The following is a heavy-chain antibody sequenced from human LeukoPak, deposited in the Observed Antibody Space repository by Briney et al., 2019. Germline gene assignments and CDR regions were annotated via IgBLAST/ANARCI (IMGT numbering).Heavy chain of an antibody. V-gene: IGHV3-9*03. CDR1: GFTFDDYA. J-gene: IGHJ4*02. D-gene: IGHD6-13*01. CDR2: ISWNSGSI. CDR3: AKVRSSSWCVGDYFDY. Sequence: PGGSLRLSCAASGFTFDDYAMHWVRQAPGKGLEWVSGISWNSGSIGYADSVKGRFTISRDNAKNSLYQQMNSLRAEDMALYYCAKVRSSSWCVGDYFDYWGQGTLVTVSS.